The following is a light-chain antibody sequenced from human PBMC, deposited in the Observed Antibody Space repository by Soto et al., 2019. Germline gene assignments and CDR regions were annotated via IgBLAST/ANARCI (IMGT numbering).Light chain of an antibody. CDR1: SSNIRNNY. Sequence: QSVLTQPPSVSAAPRQKVTISCSGSSSNIRNNYVSWYQQLPGTAPKLLMYDNNKRPSGIPDRFSGSKSGTSATLGITGLQTGDEADYYCGTWDSSLSAYVFGTGTKLTVL. CDR3: GTWDSSLSAYV. CDR2: DNN. V-gene: IGLV1-51*01. J-gene: IGLJ1*01.